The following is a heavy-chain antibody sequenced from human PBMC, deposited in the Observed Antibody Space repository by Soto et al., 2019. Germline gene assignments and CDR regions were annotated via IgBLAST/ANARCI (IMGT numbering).Heavy chain of an antibody. V-gene: IGHV3-23*01. Sequence: GGSLRLSCAASGLTFSTYAMNWVRQAPGKGLEWVSLISGNGDTTHYADSVKGRFTISRDNSKNTLYLQMNSLRADDTALYYCAKEKISTSCCNWFDPWGQGTLVTVSS. CDR2: ISGNGDTT. D-gene: IGHD2-2*01. J-gene: IGHJ5*02. CDR1: GLTFSTYA. CDR3: AKEKISTSCCNWFDP.